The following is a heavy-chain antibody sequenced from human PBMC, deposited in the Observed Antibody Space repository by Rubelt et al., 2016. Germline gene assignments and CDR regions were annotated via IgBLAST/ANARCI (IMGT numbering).Heavy chain of an antibody. CDR3: ARDSSGKGDYFDY. J-gene: IGHJ4*02. D-gene: IGHD3-22*01. Sequence: LQLQESGPRLVKPSETLSLTCTVSGGSISSGSYYWGWIRQPPGKGLEWVANIKNDGSEEYYVDSVRGRFSISRDNAKDSLYLQMSSLRAEDTAVYYCARDSSGKGDYFDYWGQGTLVTVSS. CDR2: IKNDGSEE. V-gene: IGHV3-7*01. CDR1: GGSISSGSYY.